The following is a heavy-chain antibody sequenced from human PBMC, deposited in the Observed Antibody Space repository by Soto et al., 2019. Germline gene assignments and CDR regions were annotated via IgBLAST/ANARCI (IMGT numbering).Heavy chain of an antibody. V-gene: IGHV1-69*15. J-gene: IGHJ5*02. D-gene: IGHD5-12*01. CDR1: GGTFSNYA. Sequence: QVQLVQSGAEVKKPGSSVKVSCKASGGTFSNYAITWVRQAPGQGLEWLGRIIPIFGSANYAQKFQGRVTITADEXTXXAYMELSSLRSDDTAVYYFAKDGGKDGYFGNWFDPWGQGTLVTVSS. CDR2: IIPIFGSA. CDR3: AKDGGKDGYFGNWFDP.